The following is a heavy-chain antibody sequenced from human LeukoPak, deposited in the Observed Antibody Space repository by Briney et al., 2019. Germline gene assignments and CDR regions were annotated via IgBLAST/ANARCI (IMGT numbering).Heavy chain of an antibody. CDR1: GFTFNDYA. V-gene: IGHV3-23*01. D-gene: IGHD3-16*02. CDR3: ARHDSFIPY. J-gene: IGHJ4*02. Sequence: PGGSLRLSCAASGFTFNDYAMSWVRQAAGKGLEWVSGISDTGRRTFYADSVKGRFTISRDDSKKTGYLQMNTLRAEDTAIYFCARHDSFIPYWGQGTLVTVSS. CDR2: ISDTGRRT.